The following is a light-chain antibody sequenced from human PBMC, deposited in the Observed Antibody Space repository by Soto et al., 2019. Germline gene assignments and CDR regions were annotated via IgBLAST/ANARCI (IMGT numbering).Light chain of an antibody. CDR2: DVS. CDR1: SSDVGGYNY. J-gene: IGLJ2*01. CDR3: CSYAGSYTLV. V-gene: IGLV2-11*01. Sequence: SALTQPRSVSGSPGQSVTISCTGTSSDVGGYNYVSWYQQHPGKAPKLMIYDVSKRPSGVPDRFSGSKSGNTASVTISGLQAEDEADYYCCSYAGSYTLVFGGGTKVTVL.